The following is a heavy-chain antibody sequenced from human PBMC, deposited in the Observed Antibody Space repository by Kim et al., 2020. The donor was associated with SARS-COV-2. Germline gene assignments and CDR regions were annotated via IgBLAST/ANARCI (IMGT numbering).Heavy chain of an antibody. CDR2: IYPGDSDT. J-gene: IGHJ4*02. Sequence: GESLKISCKGSGYSFTSYWIGWVRQMPGKGLEWMGIIYPGDSDTRYSPSFQGQVTISADKSISTAYLQWSSLKASDTAMYYCARSNLPLVQLSNGREFDYWGQGTLVTVSS. D-gene: IGHD5-18*01. CDR3: ARSNLPLVQLSNGREFDY. CDR1: GYSFTSYW. V-gene: IGHV5-51*01.